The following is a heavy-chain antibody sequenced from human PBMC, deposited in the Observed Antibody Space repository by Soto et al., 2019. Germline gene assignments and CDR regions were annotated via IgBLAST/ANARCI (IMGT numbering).Heavy chain of an antibody. CDR1: GFTFSSYA. CDR3: AKGEAYYDSSGYFLSPPRFDY. J-gene: IGHJ4*02. V-gene: IGHV3-23*01. CDR2: ISGSGGRT. D-gene: IGHD3-22*01. Sequence: EVQLLESGGGLVQPGGSLRLSCAASGFTFSSYAMSWVRQAPGKGLEWVSAISGSGGRTYYADSVKGRFTISRDNSKNTLYLQMNSLRAEEKAVYYCAKGEAYYDSSGYFLSPPRFDYWGQGTLVTVSS.